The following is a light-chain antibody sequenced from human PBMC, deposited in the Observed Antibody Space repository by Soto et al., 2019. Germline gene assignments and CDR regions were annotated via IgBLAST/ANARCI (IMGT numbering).Light chain of an antibody. V-gene: IGKV1-5*01. CDR3: QQSGT. J-gene: IGKJ1*01. CDR2: DAS. Sequence: DIQMTQSPSTLSASVGDRVTITGRASKSISSWLAWYQQKPGKAPKILIYDASSFESGVPSRFSGSGSGTEFTLTISSLQPDAFATSYFQQSGTFGQGTKVEIK. CDR1: KSISSW.